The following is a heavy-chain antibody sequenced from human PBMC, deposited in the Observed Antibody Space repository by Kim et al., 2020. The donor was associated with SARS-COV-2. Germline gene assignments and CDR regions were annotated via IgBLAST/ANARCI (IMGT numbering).Heavy chain of an antibody. CDR3: ARDGKGVAEDDSIIDY. Sequence: GGSLRLSCAASGFTFSSYAMNWVRQAPGKGLEWVAVISYDGGNKYYVDSVKGRFTISRDNSKNTLYLQMNSLRAEDTAVYYCARDGKGVAEDDSIIDYWG. V-gene: IGHV3-30*04. J-gene: IGHJ4*01. CDR2: ISYDGGNK. CDR1: GFTFSSYA. D-gene: IGHD2-8*01.